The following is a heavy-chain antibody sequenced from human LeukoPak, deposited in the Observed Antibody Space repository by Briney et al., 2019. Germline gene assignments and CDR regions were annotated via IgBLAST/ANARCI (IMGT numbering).Heavy chain of an antibody. D-gene: IGHD4/OR15-4a*01. CDR1: GFTSIAYA. CDR2: ISGGGVTT. CDR3: AKERDYGPADY. J-gene: IGHJ4*02. Sequence: GGSLRLSCVGSGFTSIAYALTWARQAPGKGLGWVSGISGGGVTTYYADSVKGRFTISRDNSKNTLYLQMNSLRADDTAIYYCAKERDYGPADYWGQGTLVTVSS. V-gene: IGHV3-23*01.